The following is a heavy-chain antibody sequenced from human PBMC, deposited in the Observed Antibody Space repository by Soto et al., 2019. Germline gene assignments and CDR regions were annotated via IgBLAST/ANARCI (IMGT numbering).Heavy chain of an antibody. Sequence: QVQLVESGGGVVQPGRSLRLSCAASGFTFSSDGMHWVRQAPGKGLEWVAVISHDGSDRCYADAVKGRFTISRDNSKKTLYLQMKSLRAEDTAVYYCAKDRSRTWRFDYWGQGTLVHVSS. CDR2: ISHDGSDR. V-gene: IGHV3-30*18. CDR3: AKDRSRTWRFDY. J-gene: IGHJ4*02. CDR1: GFTFSSDG.